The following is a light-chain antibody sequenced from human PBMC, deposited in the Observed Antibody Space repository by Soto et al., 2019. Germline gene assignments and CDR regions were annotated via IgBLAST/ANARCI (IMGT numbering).Light chain of an antibody. J-gene: IGLJ1*01. CDR2: EVY. V-gene: IGLV2-8*01. CDR1: SSDLGAYNF. Sequence: QSALTQPPSASASPGQSVTISCTGTSSDLGAYNFVSWYQQHPGKAPKLLIYEVYKRPSWVPDRFSGSKSDNTASLTVSGLQAEDEADYYCSSYIGGNNFVFGTGTKLTVL. CDR3: SSYIGGNNFV.